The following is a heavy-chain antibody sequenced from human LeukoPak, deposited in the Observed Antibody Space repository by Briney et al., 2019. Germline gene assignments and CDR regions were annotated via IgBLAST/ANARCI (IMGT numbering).Heavy chain of an antibody. CDR2: ISSSGSTI. CDR1: GFTFSVYW. V-gene: IGHV3-48*04. J-gene: IGHJ3*02. D-gene: IGHD2-15*01. Sequence: PGGSLRLSCAASGFTFSVYWMHWVRQAPGKGLEWVSYISSSGSTIYYADSVKGRFTISRDNAKNSLYLQMNSLRAEDTAVYYCARDCGGGSCYGPYDAFDIWGQGTMVTVSS. CDR3: ARDCGGGSCYGPYDAFDI.